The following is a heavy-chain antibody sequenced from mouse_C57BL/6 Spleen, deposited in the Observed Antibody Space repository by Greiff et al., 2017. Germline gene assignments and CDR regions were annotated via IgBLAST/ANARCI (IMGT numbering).Heavy chain of an antibody. Sequence: QVQLKQSGAELVKPGASVTMSCKASGYTFTTYPIEWMKQNHGKSLEWIGNFHPYNDDTKYNEKFKGKATLTVEKSSSTAYLELSRLTSDDSAVYYCARRSSTMPNEDWYFDFWGTGTTVTVSS. V-gene: IGHV1-47*01. CDR2: FHPYNDDT. D-gene: IGHD2-1*01. J-gene: IGHJ1*03. CDR1: GYTFTTYP. CDR3: ARRSSTMPNEDWYFDF.